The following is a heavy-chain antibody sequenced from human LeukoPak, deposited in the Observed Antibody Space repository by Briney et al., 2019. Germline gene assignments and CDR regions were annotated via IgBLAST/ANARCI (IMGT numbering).Heavy chain of an antibody. D-gene: IGHD3-16*02. Sequence: SETLSLTCAVSGGSISSSNWWSWVRQPPGKGLEWIGEIYHSGSTNYNPSLKSRVTISVDKSKNQFSLKLSSVTAADTAVYYCARGTGNWGSYRYSRQSGYYYYYMDVWGKGTTVTVSS. CDR2: IYHSGST. CDR1: GGSISSSNW. J-gene: IGHJ6*03. V-gene: IGHV4-4*02. CDR3: ARGTGNWGSYRYSRQSGYYYYYMDV.